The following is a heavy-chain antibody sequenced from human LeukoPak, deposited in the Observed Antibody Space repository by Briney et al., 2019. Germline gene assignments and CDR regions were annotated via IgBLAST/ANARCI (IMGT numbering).Heavy chain of an antibody. D-gene: IGHD3-9*01. Sequence: SVKVSCKASGGTFSSYAISWVRQAPGQGLEWMGGIIPIFGTANYAQKFQGRVTITADECTSTAYMELSSLRSEDTAVYYCASGEYYDILTGYSYYFDYWGQGTLVTVSS. CDR2: IIPIFGTA. CDR3: ASGEYYDILTGYSYYFDY. J-gene: IGHJ4*02. V-gene: IGHV1-69*13. CDR1: GGTFSSYA.